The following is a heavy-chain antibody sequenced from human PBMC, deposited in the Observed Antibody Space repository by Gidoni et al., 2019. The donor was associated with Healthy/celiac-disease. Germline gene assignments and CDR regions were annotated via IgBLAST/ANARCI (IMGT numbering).Heavy chain of an antibody. V-gene: IGHV3-53*01. Sequence: EVQLVESGGGLIQPGGSLRLSCAASGFPVSSNYMRWVRQAPGQGLEWVSVIYSGGSTYYADSVKGRFTISRDNSKNTLYLQMNSLRAEDTAVYYCARGVVPVGGYDLHYYGMDVWGQGTTVTVSS. J-gene: IGHJ6*02. CDR1: GFPVSSNY. D-gene: IGHD5-12*01. CDR2: IYSGGST. CDR3: ARGVVPVGGYDLHYYGMDV.